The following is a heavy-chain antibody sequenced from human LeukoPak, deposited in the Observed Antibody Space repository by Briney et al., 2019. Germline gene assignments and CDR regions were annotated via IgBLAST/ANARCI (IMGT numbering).Heavy chain of an antibody. Sequence: SETLSLTCTVSGGSIGSYYWSWIRQPPGKGLEWIGYIYYSGSTKYNPSLTSRVTISVDTSKNQFSLKLTSVTAADTAVYYCARYNILTASDYWGQGTLVTVSS. CDR1: GGSIGSYY. V-gene: IGHV4-59*01. D-gene: IGHD3-9*01. CDR2: IYYSGST. J-gene: IGHJ4*02. CDR3: ARYNILTASDY.